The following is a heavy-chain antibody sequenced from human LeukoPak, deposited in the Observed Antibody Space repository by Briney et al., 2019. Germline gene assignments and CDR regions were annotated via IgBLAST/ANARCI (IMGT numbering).Heavy chain of an antibody. Sequence: PSETLSLTCTVSGDSISSYYWSWIRQPPGKGLEWIGYIYYIGSTNYNPSLKSRVTISVDTSKNQFSLKLSSVTAADTAVYYCARIWLHTHYYYYGMDVWGQGTTVTVSS. CDR3: ARIWLHTHYYYYGMDV. CDR2: IYYIGST. V-gene: IGHV4-59*12. J-gene: IGHJ6*02. CDR1: GDSISSYY. D-gene: IGHD5-24*01.